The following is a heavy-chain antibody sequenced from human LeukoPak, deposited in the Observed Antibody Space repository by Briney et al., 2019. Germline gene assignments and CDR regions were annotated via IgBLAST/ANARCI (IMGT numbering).Heavy chain of an antibody. CDR2: MNAESGET. D-gene: IGHD3-9*01. CDR3: ARDGEGLRYFDWPTYFDY. CDR1: GYTFSGHY. Sequence: ASVKVSCKASGYTFSGHYMHWIRQAPGQGLEWMGWMNAESGETKYAQKFQGRVTMTRDTSISTAYMELRGLRFDDTAVYYCARDGEGLRYFDWPTYFDYWGQGTLVTVSS. J-gene: IGHJ4*02. V-gene: IGHV1-2*02.